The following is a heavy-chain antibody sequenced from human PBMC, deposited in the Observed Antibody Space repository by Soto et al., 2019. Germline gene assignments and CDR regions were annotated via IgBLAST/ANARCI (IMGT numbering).Heavy chain of an antibody. J-gene: IGHJ2*01. Sequence: QVQLQESGPGLVKPSQTLSLTCTVSGASISSGGYYWNWIRQHPGKGLEWIGYIYYSGSTYYNPSLKSSVTLPVDTSKDEVSLKLRPVTAADTAVYYWAGDGRGPGKAVAGRFWYFDLWGRGPLVTVSP. CDR2: IYYSGST. V-gene: IGHV4-31*01. D-gene: IGHD6-19*01. CDR3: AGDGRGPGKAVAGRFWYFDL. CDR1: GASISSGGYY.